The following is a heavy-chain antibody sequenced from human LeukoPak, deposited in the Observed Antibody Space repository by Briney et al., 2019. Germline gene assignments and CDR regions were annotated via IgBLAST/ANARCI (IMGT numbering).Heavy chain of an antibody. V-gene: IGHV3-7*01. Sequence: GGSLRLSCAASGFTFSSYWMSWVRQAPGKGLEWVANIKQDGSEKYYVDSVKGRFTISRDNAKNSLYLQMNSLRAEDTAVYYCARDFDSSSCPTFDYWGQGTLVTVSS. J-gene: IGHJ4*02. CDR2: IKQDGSEK. D-gene: IGHD6-13*01. CDR3: ARDFDSSSCPTFDY. CDR1: GFTFSSYW.